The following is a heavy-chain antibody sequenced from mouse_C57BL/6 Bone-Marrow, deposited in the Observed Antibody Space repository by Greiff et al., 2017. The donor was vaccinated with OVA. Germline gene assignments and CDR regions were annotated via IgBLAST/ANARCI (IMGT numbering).Heavy chain of an antibody. CDR3: ARLDYYGSSYRAYYAMDY. Sequence: VQLQQPGAELVRPGSSVKLSCKASGYTFTSYWMDWVKQRPGQGLEWIGNIYPSDSDTHYNQKFKDKATLTVDKSSSTAYMQLSSLTSEDSAVYYCARLDYYGSSYRAYYAMDYWGQGTSVTVSS. D-gene: IGHD1-1*01. CDR1: GYTFTSYW. CDR2: IYPSDSDT. V-gene: IGHV1-61*01. J-gene: IGHJ4*01.